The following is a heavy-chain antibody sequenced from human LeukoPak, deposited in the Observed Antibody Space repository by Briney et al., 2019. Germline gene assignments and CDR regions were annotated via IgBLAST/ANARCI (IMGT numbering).Heavy chain of an antibody. V-gene: IGHV1-18*01. J-gene: IGHJ4*02. D-gene: IGHD3-10*02. CDR1: GYTFTNYG. CDR3: ARDYGSDYVFDF. Sequence: ASVKVSCKASGYTFTNYGISWVRPAPGQGLAWMGFTSADNGHTNYLQKFQGTVTMATDTTTNTAYMELRSLTFNDTAMYSCARDYGSDYVFDFWGQGTLITVSS. CDR2: TSADNGHT.